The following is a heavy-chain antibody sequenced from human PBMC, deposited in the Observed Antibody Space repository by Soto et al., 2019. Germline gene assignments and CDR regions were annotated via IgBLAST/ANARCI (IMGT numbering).Heavy chain of an antibody. J-gene: IGHJ5*02. Sequence: EVQLLVSGGGSVQPGGSLRLSCAASGFSFSNSAMIWVRQAPGRGLDWVSAIESGGVSTYYAASVKGRFSISRDNSMNTLYLQMNSLRAEDTAIYYCTKEHSNYPDNWFDPWGQGTLVTVSS. CDR2: IESGGVST. CDR1: GFSFSNSA. CDR3: TKEHSNYPDNWFDP. V-gene: IGHV3-23*01. D-gene: IGHD4-4*01.